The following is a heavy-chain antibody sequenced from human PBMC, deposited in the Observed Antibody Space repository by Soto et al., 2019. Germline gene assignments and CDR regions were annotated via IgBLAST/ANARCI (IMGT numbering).Heavy chain of an antibody. D-gene: IGHD3-22*01. CDR2: INQDESEK. Sequence: PGGSLRLSCAASGFSLSDYWMSWVRQAPGKGLEWVANINQDESEKYFMDSVTGRFAISRDNARNSLFLQMNSLRAEDTAVYYCARDCSSGDCPPHTSAYWGPGTLVTVSS. J-gene: IGHJ4*02. CDR1: GFSLSDYW. V-gene: IGHV3-7*01. CDR3: ARDCSSGDCPPHTSAY.